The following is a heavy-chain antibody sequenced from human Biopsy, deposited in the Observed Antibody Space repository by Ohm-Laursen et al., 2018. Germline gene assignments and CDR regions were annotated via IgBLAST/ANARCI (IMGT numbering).Heavy chain of an antibody. CDR3: ARGRLRAVARFDY. V-gene: IGHV4-34*01. Sequence: SDTLSLTWAVYGGSFSGYYWSWIRQPPGKGLEWIGEINHSGSTNYNPSLKSRVTISVDTSKNQFSLKLSSVTAADTAVYYRARGRLRAVARFDYWGQGTLVTVSS. CDR1: GGSFSGYY. CDR2: INHSGST. J-gene: IGHJ4*02. D-gene: IGHD6-19*01.